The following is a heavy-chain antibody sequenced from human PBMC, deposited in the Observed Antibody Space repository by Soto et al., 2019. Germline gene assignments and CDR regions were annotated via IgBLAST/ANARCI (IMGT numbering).Heavy chain of an antibody. Sequence: GESLKISCESSGYTFANYWIGWVRQVPGKGLEWVAIIYPSDSRTIYSPSFQGQVTISADKSISTAYLQWTSLKASDTAMYYCARPGYYYDSSGYYTFDYWGQGTLVTVSS. CDR3: ARPGYYYDSSGYYTFDY. CDR2: IYPSDSRT. D-gene: IGHD3-22*01. V-gene: IGHV5-51*01. CDR1: GYTFANYW. J-gene: IGHJ4*02.